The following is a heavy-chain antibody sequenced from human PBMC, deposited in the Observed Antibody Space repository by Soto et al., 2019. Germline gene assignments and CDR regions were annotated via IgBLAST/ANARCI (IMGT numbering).Heavy chain of an antibody. CDR1: GYTFTNYW. CDR3: ARPHVQTGGTKDEGNNALDV. V-gene: IGHV5-51*01. Sequence: GESLKISCKGSGYTFTNYWIVWVRQVPGKGLEWLGIINPADSHTRYSPSFQGQVTVSVDKSIKTAYLQWSSLRASDSAMYYCARPHVQTGGTKDEGNNALDVSGQGTKVTVS. J-gene: IGHJ6*02. CDR2: INPADSHT. D-gene: IGHD1-20*01.